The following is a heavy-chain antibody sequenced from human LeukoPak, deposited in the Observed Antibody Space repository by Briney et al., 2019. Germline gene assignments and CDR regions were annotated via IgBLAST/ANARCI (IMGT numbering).Heavy chain of an antibody. D-gene: IGHD3-22*01. Sequence: PSETLSLTCAVYGGSFSGYYWSWIRQPPGKGLEWIGEINHSGSTNYNPSLKSRVTISVDTSKNQFSLKLSSVTAADTAVYYCARDAGIYDSSGYRNWFDPWGQGTLVTVSS. CDR1: GGSFSGYY. CDR2: INHSGST. CDR3: ARDAGIYDSSGYRNWFDP. J-gene: IGHJ5*02. V-gene: IGHV4-34*01.